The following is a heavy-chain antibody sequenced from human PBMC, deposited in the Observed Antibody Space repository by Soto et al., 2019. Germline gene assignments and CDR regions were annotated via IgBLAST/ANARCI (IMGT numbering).Heavy chain of an antibody. CDR1: NDSISTYY. J-gene: IGHJ4*02. CDR3: ARGWGFGINYYYFDY. V-gene: IGHV4-59*01. CDR2: IYYNGNT. D-gene: IGHD2-21*01. Sequence: SETLSLTCTVSNDSISTYYWTWIRQPPGKGLEWIGYIYYNGNTNYNASLKSRVTISVDTSKNQFSLKLSSVTAADTAVYYCARGWGFGINYYYFDYWGQGSLVTVSS.